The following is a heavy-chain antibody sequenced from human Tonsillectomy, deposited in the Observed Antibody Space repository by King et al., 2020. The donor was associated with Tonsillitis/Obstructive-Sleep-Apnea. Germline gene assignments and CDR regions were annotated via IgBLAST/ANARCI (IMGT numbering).Heavy chain of an antibody. CDR2: ISSSSSYI. Sequence: VQLVESGGGLVKPGGSLRLSCAASGFTFSSYSMNWVRQAPGKGLEWVSSISSSSSYIYYADSVKGRFTISRDNAKNSLYLQMNSLRAEDTAVYYCASDRGYYYDSSGYFPPDYWGQGTLVTVSS. V-gene: IGHV3-21*01. CDR1: GFTFSSYS. J-gene: IGHJ4*02. CDR3: ASDRGYYYDSSGYFPPDY. D-gene: IGHD3-22*01.